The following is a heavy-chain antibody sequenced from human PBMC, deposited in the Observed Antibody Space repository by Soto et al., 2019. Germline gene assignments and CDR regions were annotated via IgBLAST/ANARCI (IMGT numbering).Heavy chain of an antibody. CDR2: IIPIFGTA. CDR3: ARVLNNYDGPAPGDWFDP. Sequence: QVELVQSGAEVTKPGSSVKVACKASGGTFSSYAISWVRQAPGQGLEWMGGIIPIFGTANYAQKCQGRFTITEDKSTSTAYMELSSLRSEDTGGYYWARVLNNYDGPAPGDWFDPWGQGTLVTVSS. V-gene: IGHV1-69*06. J-gene: IGHJ5*02. CDR1: GGTFSSYA. D-gene: IGHD1-1*01.